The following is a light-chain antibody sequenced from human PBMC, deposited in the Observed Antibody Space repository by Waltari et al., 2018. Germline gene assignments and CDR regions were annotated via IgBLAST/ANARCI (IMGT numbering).Light chain of an antibody. V-gene: IGLV3-21*02. CDR1: KIGSKN. CDR2: DDG. J-gene: IGLJ1*01. CDR3: QVWDSGSNHYV. Sequence: SYELTQPPSVSVAPGQTARITCDGDKIGSKNVHWYQHKPGQAPVLVVYDDGERPSGIPEGVPGSKSGNTVALTISRVDAGDEAEYYCQVWDSGSNHYVFGTVTKVTVL.